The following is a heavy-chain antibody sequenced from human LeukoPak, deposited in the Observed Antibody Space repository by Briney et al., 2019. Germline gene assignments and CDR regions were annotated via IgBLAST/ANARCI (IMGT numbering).Heavy chain of an antibody. V-gene: IGHV3-66*01. CDR3: ARGVGERFFDY. D-gene: IGHD3-10*01. CDR2: IYSAGHT. J-gene: IGHJ4*02. Sequence: GGSLRLSCAASGFTFSNAWMSWVRQAPGKGLEWVSVIYSAGHTYYADSVNGRFTISRDNSKNTLYFQMNSLTDEDTAVYYCARGVGERFFDYWGQGTLVTVSS. CDR1: GFTFSNAW.